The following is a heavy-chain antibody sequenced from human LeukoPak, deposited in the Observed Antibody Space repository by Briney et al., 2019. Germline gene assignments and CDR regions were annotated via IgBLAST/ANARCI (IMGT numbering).Heavy chain of an antibody. V-gene: IGHV3-30*02. D-gene: IGHD1-1*01. CDR2: IGHEGTNK. CDR3: AKDGHWTFDY. Sequence: GGSLRLSCAASGFTFSSSGMHWVRQAPGKGLAWVAFIGHEGTNKYYADSVKGRFTISRDNSKNTLYLQMNSLRTEDTAVYYCAKDGHWTFDYWGQGTLVTVSS. J-gene: IGHJ4*02. CDR1: GFTFSSSG.